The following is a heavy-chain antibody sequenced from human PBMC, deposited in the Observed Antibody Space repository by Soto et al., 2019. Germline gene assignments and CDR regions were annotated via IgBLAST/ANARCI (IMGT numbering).Heavy chain of an antibody. D-gene: IGHD6-13*01. Sequence: SETLSLTCTVSGDSIRSSYWSWVRQPPGKGLEWIGYVHYSGATNSNPSLKSRVTISADTSKSQFSLKVVSVTPSDTAVYFCARDLSGGSSWYEFDSWGPGILVTVSS. V-gene: IGHV4-59*01. CDR2: VHYSGAT. CDR1: GDSIRSSY. J-gene: IGHJ4*02. CDR3: ARDLSGGSSWYEFDS.